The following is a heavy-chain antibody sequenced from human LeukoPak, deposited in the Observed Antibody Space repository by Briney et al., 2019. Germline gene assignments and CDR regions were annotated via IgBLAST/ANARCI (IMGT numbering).Heavy chain of an antibody. CDR1: ADSVSSNSAT. CDR3: ARATLGGGGYYVDFDY. D-gene: IGHD1-26*01. J-gene: IGHJ4*02. V-gene: IGHV6-1*01. CDR2: TYYRSKSSN. Sequence: SQTLSLTCAISADSVSSNSATWNWISQSPSRGLEWLGRTYYRSKSSNGYAVSVKSRITINPDTSKDQFSLQLNSVTPEDTAVDYCARATLGGGGYYVDFDYWGQGTLVTVSS.